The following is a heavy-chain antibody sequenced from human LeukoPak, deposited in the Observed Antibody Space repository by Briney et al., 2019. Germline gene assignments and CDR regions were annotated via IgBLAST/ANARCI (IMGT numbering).Heavy chain of an antibody. Sequence: GGSLRLSRAASGFTFSSYAMSWVRQAPGKGLGWVSAISGSGGSTYYADSVKGRFTISRDNSKNTLYLQMNSLRAEDTAVYYCARDGYYYASFWYFDYWGQGTLVTVSS. CDR1: GFTFSSYA. V-gene: IGHV3-23*01. CDR3: ARDGYYYASFWYFDY. CDR2: ISGSGGST. D-gene: IGHD3-22*01. J-gene: IGHJ4*02.